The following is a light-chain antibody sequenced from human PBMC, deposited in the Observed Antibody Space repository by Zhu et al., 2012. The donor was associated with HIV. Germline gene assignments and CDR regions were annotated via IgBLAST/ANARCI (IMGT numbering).Light chain of an antibody. J-gene: IGKJ1*01. CDR1: QSVSSNY. V-gene: IGKV3-20*01. CDR3: HQYDNSWT. Sequence: EIVLTQSPDTLSLSPGDRATLACRASQSVSSNYLIWYQQKPGQASHGPSSMVHPTGPVAVPDRFSGSGSGTDFTLTISRLEPEDFAVYYCHQYDNSWTFGQGTKVE. CDR2: VHP.